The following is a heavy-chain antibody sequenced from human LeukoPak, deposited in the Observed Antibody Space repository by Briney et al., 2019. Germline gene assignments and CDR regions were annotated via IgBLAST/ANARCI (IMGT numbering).Heavy chain of an antibody. CDR2: IKQDGSEI. J-gene: IGHJ4*01. CDR1: GFTFGSYW. V-gene: IGHV3-7*03. CDR3: AGGSGWITGD. D-gene: IGHD1-14*01. Sequence: GGSLRLSCSASGFTFGSYWMNWVRQAPGKLPEWVANIKQDGSEINYVDSVKGRFIISRDNAKNSLYLQMNSLRVDDTAVYYCAGGSGWITGDWGHGTLVTVSS.